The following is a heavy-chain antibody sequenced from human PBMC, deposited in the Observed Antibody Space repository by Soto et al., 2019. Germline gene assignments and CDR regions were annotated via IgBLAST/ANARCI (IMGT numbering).Heavy chain of an antibody. CDR1: GFTFSSYG. CDR2: ISYDGSNK. V-gene: IGHV3-30*18. CDR3: AKDRGPGGYYYDSSGLPLF. Sequence: PGGSLRLSCAASGFTFSSYGMHWVRQAPGKGLEWVAVISYDGSNKYYADSVKGRFTISRDNSKNTLYLQMNSLRAEDTAVYYCAKDRGPGGYYYDSSGLPLFWGQGTMVTV. J-gene: IGHJ3*01. D-gene: IGHD3-22*01.